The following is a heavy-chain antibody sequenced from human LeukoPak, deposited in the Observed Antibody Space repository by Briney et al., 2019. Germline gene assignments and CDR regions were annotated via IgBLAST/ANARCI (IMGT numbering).Heavy chain of an antibody. CDR1: GVTLSRYA. Sequence: PGGSLRLSCAASGVTLSRYAMSWVRQAPGKGLEWVSQIGGSGGGTTFYADSVKGRFTISRDDSKNTLYLQMNSLRADDTAVYYCADWNYVDYWGQGTLVTVSS. D-gene: IGHD1-7*01. CDR3: ADWNYVDY. J-gene: IGHJ4*02. CDR2: IGGSGGGTT. V-gene: IGHV3-23*01.